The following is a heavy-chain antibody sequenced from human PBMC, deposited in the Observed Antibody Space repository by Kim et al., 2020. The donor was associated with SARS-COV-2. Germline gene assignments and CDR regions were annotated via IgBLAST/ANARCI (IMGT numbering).Heavy chain of an antibody. V-gene: IGHV4-34*01. D-gene: IGHD2-2*01. CDR2: INHSGST. CDR1: GGSFSGYY. J-gene: IGHJ6*03. Sequence: SETLSLTCAVYGGSFSGYYWSWIRQPPGKGLEWIGEINHSGSTNYNPSLKSRVTISVDTSKNQFSLKLSSVTAADTAVYYCARRGTDIVVVPAASYYYYYMDVWGKGTTVTVSS. CDR3: ARRGTDIVVVPAASYYYYYMDV.